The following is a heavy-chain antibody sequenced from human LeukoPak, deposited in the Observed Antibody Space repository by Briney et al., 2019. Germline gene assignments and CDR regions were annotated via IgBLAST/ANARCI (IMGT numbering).Heavy chain of an antibody. CDR2: IYYSGST. J-gene: IGHJ4*02. CDR1: GGSISSYY. Sequence: PSETLSLTCTVSGGSISSYYWSWIRQPPGKGLKWIGYIYYSGSTNYNPSLKSRVTISVDTSKNQFSLKLSSVTAADTAVYYCARDSKWLRLDYWGQGTLVTVSS. CDR3: ARDSKWLRLDY. V-gene: IGHV4-59*01. D-gene: IGHD5-12*01.